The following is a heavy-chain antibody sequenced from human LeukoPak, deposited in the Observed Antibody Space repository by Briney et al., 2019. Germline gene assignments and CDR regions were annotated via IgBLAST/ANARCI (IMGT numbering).Heavy chain of an antibody. Sequence: PGGSLRLSCAASGFTFSDYYMNWVRQAPGKGLEWVSSISSSSYIYYADSVKGRFTISRDNAKNSLYLQMNSLRAEDTAVYYCARLYDGSAYHADHFDYWGQGTLVIVSS. V-gene: IGHV3-69-1*01. CDR1: GFTFSDYY. D-gene: IGHD3-22*01. CDR2: ISSSSYI. CDR3: ARLYDGSAYHADHFDY. J-gene: IGHJ4*02.